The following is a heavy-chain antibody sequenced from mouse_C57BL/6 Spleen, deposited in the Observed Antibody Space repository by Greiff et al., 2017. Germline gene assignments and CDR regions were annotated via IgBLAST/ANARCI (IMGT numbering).Heavy chain of an antibody. D-gene: IGHD2-1*01. CDR1: GFTFSSYA. V-gene: IGHV5-4*03. CDR2: ISDGGSYT. Sequence: EVMLVESGGGLVKPGGSLKLSCAASGFTFSSYAMSWVRQTPEKRLEWVATISDGGSYTYYPDNVKGRFTISRDNAKNNLYLQMSHLKSEDTAMYYCARYDGSLYYAMDYWGQGTSVTVSS. CDR3: ARYDGSLYYAMDY. J-gene: IGHJ4*01.